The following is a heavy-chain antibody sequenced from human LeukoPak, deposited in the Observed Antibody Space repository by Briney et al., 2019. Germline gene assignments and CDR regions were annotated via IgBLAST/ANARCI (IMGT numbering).Heavy chain of an antibody. CDR2: ISGSSGNT. D-gene: IGHD3-22*01. V-gene: IGHV3-23*01. J-gene: IGHJ4*02. Sequence: GGSLRLSCAASGFTFSSYAMSWVRQAPGKGLEWVSAISGSSGNTYSADSVKGRCTISRDNSKNTLYLQMNSLRAEDTAVYYCAKGMSATSGYLELDYWGQGTLVTVSS. CDR3: AKGMSATSGYLELDY. CDR1: GFTFSSYA.